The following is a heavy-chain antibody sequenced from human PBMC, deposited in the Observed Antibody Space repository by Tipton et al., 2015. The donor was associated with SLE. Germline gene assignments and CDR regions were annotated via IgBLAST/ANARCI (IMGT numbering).Heavy chain of an antibody. Sequence: TLSLTCTVSGGSISSSSYYWGWIRQPPGRGLEWIGSIYHSGTAYYNPSLKSRVTISVDTSKNQISLKLSSVTAADTAVYYCASGRSGYSYGHSYWGQGTLVTVSS. J-gene: IGHJ4*02. CDR1: GGSISSSSYY. V-gene: IGHV4-39*07. CDR2: IYHSGTA. D-gene: IGHD5-18*01. CDR3: ASGRSGYSYGHSY.